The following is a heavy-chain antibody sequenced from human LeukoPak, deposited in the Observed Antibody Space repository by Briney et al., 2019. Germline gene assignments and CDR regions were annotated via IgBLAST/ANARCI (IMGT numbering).Heavy chain of an antibody. CDR3: ARVHATGYFSRDLGY. CDR1: GYTFTGYY. Sequence: GASVKVSCKASGYTFTGYYMHWVRQAPGQGLEWMGWINPNSGGTNYAQKFQGRVTMTRDTSIGTAYMELSTVTSDDTAVYFCARVHATGYFSRDLGYWGQGTLVTVSS. CDR2: INPNSGGT. D-gene: IGHD3-9*01. J-gene: IGHJ4*02. V-gene: IGHV1-2*02.